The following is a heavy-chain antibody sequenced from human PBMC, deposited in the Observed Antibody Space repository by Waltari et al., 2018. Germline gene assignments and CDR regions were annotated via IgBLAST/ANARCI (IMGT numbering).Heavy chain of an antibody. Sequence: QVQLQQWGAGLLKPSETLSLTCAVYGGSFSGYYWSWIRQPPGKGLEWIGEINHSGSTNYNPSLKSRVTISVDTSKNQFSLKLSSVTAADTAVYYCARGLGDFWSGFPRFWYFDLWGRGTLVTVSS. V-gene: IGHV4-34*01. CDR2: INHSGST. J-gene: IGHJ2*01. CDR3: ARGLGDFWSGFPRFWYFDL. D-gene: IGHD3-3*01. CDR1: GGSFSGYY.